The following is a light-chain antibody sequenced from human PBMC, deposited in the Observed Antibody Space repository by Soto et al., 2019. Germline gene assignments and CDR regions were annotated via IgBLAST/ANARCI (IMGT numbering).Light chain of an antibody. V-gene: IGKV3-20*01. Sequence: EIVMTQSPATLSLSPGERATLSCRASQSVDSNLAWYQQKPGQPPRLLIYGASSRATGIPDRFSGSGSGTDFTLTISRLEPEDFAVYYCQQYGSSPLTFGGGTKVDIK. CDR2: GAS. J-gene: IGKJ4*01. CDR3: QQYGSSPLT. CDR1: QSVDSN.